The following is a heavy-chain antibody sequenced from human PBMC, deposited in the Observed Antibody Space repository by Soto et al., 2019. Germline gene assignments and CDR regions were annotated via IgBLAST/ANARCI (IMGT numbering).Heavy chain of an antibody. CDR2: ISGGAAST. CDR1: GFIFRSYA. J-gene: IGHJ6*02. V-gene: IGHV3-23*01. D-gene: IGHD5-18*01. CDR3: ASHRGGYSSNDMDV. Sequence: GGSLRLSCAASGFIFRSYAMSWVRQAPGKELEWVSAISGGAASTYYADSVKGRFTISRDTSKNTLSLQMNSLRADDTAVYYCASHRGGYSSNDMDVWGRGTTDTVSS.